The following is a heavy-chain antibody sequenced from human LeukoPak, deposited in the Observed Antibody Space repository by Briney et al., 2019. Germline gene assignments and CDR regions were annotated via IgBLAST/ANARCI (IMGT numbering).Heavy chain of an antibody. CDR2: ISDDSSFT. D-gene: IGHD1-1*01. CDR1: GLVFGKYA. J-gene: IGHJ4*02. Sequence: GGSLRLSCAASGLVFGKYAMAWVRQAPGKGLECVSIISDDSSFTYYLDSVKGRSTIFRDNSKNTLYLHMNSLKAEDTAVYYCAKDMNDPFDYWGQGTLVTVSS. V-gene: IGHV3-23*01. CDR3: AKDMNDPFDY.